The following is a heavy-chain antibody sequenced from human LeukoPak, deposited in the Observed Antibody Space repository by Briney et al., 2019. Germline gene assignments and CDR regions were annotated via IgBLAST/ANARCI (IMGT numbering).Heavy chain of an antibody. V-gene: IGHV4-34*01. J-gene: IGHJ6*02. Sequence: SETLSLTCAVYGGSFSGYYWGWIRQPPGKGLEWSGEINHSGSTNYNPSLKSRVTISVDTSKNQFSLKLSSVTAADTAVYYCARGPRGGTTEYYYGMDVWGQGTTVTVSS. CDR2: INHSGST. CDR3: ARGPRGGTTEYYYGMDV. D-gene: IGHD1-1*01. CDR1: GGSFSGYY.